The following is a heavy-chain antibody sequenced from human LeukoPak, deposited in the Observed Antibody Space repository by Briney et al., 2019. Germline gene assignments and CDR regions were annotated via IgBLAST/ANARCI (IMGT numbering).Heavy chain of an antibody. V-gene: IGHV1-18*04. J-gene: IGHJ6*02. CDR1: GYSFSDYG. CDR2: IGTNNGNI. Sequence: ASVKVSCKTSGYSFSDYGISWVRQAPGQGLEWMGWIGTNNGNINYAQKFQGRVTMTTDTAKTAYMELRSLRYDDTAVYFCARSGYGDYDPRAYYYYGMDVWGQGTTVTVSS. D-gene: IGHD4-17*01. CDR3: ARSGYGDYDPRAYYYYGMDV.